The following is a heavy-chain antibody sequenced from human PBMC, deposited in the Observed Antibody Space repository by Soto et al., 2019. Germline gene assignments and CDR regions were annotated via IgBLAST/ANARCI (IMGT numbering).Heavy chain of an antibody. Sequence: EVQLVQSGAEVKKPGESLKISCKGSGYSFTSYWIGWVRQMPGKGLEWMGIIYPGDSDTRYSPSFQGQVTISADKSISTAYLQWSSLKASDTAMYYCARPYYYDSSGYYYYYWGQGTLVTVSS. V-gene: IGHV5-51*01. CDR2: IYPGDSDT. CDR3: ARPYYYDSSGYYYYY. D-gene: IGHD3-22*01. CDR1: GYSFTSYW. J-gene: IGHJ4*02.